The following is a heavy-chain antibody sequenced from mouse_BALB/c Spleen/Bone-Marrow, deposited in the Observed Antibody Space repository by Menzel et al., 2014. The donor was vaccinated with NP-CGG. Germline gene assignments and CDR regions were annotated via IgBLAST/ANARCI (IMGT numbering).Heavy chain of an antibody. V-gene: IGHV3-8*02. CDR3: ARGIGYHFDY. D-gene: IGHD1-2*01. J-gene: IGHJ2*01. CDR1: GDSITSSY. Sequence: EVQLVESGPSLVKPSQTLSLTCSVTGDSITSSYWNWIRTFPGNKLEYMGYISYSGNAYYNPSLKSRISLTRDTSKNQYYLQLNSVTTEDAATYFCARGIGYHFDYWGQGTTLTVSS. CDR2: ISYSGNA.